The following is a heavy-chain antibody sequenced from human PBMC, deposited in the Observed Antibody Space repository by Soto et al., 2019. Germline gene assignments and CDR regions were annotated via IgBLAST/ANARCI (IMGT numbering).Heavy chain of an antibody. CDR2: INHSGST. D-gene: IGHD5-12*01. J-gene: IGHJ4*02. Sequence: PSETLSLTCAVYGGSFSGYYLSWIRQPPGKGLEWIGEINHSGSTNYNPSLKSRVTISVDTSKNQFSLKLSSVTAADTAVYYCASRAYGGLVDYWGQGTLVTVYS. CDR3: ASRAYGGLVDY. V-gene: IGHV4-34*01. CDR1: GGSFSGYY.